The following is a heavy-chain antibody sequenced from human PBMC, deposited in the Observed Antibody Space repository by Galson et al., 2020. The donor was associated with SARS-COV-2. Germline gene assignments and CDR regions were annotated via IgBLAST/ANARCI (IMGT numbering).Heavy chain of an antibody. CDR2: IKSKTDGGTT. CDR3: TTLKQRRAAAVLWVGYFYYMDV. J-gene: IGHJ6*03. Sequence: GESLKISCAASGFTFNNAWMSWVRQAPGKGLEWVGRIKSKTDGGTTDYAAPVKGRFTISRDDSKNTLYLQMNSLKTEDTAVYYCTTLKQRRAAAVLWVGYFYYMDVWGKGATVAVSS. CDR1: GFTFNNAW. V-gene: IGHV3-15*01. D-gene: IGHD6-13*01.